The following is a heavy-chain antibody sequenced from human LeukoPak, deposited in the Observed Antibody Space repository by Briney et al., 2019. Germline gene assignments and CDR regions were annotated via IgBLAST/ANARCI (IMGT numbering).Heavy chain of an antibody. Sequence: GRSLRLSCAASGFTFSSYAMHWVRQAPGKGLEWVAVISYDGSNKYYADSVKGRFTISRDNSKNTLYLQMNSLRAEDTAVYYCARAFGWFDPWGQGTLVTVSS. CDR3: ARAFGWFDP. D-gene: IGHD2/OR15-2a*01. CDR2: ISYDGSNK. CDR1: GFTFSSYA. J-gene: IGHJ5*02. V-gene: IGHV3-30*01.